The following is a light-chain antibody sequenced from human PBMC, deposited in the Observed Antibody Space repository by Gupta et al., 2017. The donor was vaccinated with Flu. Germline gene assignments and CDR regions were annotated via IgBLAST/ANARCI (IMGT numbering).Light chain of an antibody. CDR3: QQYGFYPAIT. CDR2: GAS. Sequence: EIVLPQSPGTLSLSPGERATLSCRASQSISSSYLAWYQHKPGQAPRLFIYGASSSDTGIPVRLSGSGSGTDLTLTISRRELEDFAVYYCQQYGFYPAITFGRGTKVEIK. CDR1: QSISSSY. J-gene: IGKJ4*01. V-gene: IGKV3-20*01.